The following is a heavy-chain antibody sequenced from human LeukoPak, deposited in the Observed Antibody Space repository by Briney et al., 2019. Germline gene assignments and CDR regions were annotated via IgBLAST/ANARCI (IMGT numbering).Heavy chain of an antibody. CDR1: GYTFTGYY. D-gene: IGHD3-10*01. Sequence: WASVKVSCKASGYTFTGYYMHWVRQAPGQGLEWMGWINPNSGGTNYAQKFQGRVTMTRDTSISTAYMELSRLRSDDTAVYYCARNYYGSGSYSSWGDAFDIWGQGTMVTVSS. CDR3: ARNYYGSGSYSSWGDAFDI. V-gene: IGHV1-2*02. CDR2: INPNSGGT. J-gene: IGHJ3*02.